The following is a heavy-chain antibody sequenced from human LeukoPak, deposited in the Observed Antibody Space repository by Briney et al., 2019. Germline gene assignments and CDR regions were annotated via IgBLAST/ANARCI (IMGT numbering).Heavy chain of an antibody. V-gene: IGHV1-8*02. Sequence: GSSVKVSCKASGGTFSSYAINWVRQATGQGLEWMGWMNPNSGNTGYAQKFQGRVTMTRNTSISTAYMELSSLRSEDTAVYYCARPLDYKGDDAFDIWGQGTMVTVSS. CDR3: ARPLDYKGDDAFDI. J-gene: IGHJ3*02. CDR2: MNPNSGNT. CDR1: GGTFSSYA. D-gene: IGHD4-11*01.